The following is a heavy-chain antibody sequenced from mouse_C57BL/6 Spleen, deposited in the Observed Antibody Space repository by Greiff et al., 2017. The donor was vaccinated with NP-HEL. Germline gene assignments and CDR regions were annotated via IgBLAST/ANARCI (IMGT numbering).Heavy chain of an antibody. Sequence: VQLKQSGAELARPGASVKLSCKASGYTFTSYGISWVKQRTGQGLEWIGEIYPRSGNTYYNEKFKGKATLTADKSSSTAYMELRSLTSEDSAVYFCASNGSREAWFAYWGQGTLVTVSA. CDR1: GYTFTSYG. CDR2: IYPRSGNT. V-gene: IGHV1-81*01. CDR3: ASNGSREAWFAY. D-gene: IGHD1-1*01. J-gene: IGHJ3*01.